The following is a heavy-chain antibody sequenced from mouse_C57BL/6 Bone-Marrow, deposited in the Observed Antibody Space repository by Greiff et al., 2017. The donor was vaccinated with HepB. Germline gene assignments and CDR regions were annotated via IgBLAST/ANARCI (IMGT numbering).Heavy chain of an antibody. Sequence: QVQLKESGAELVKPGASVKLSCKASGYTFTEYTIHWVKQRSGQGLEWIGWFYPGSGSIKYNEKFKDKATLTADKSSSTVYMELSRLTSEDSAVYFCARHEVSDYDERAWFAYWGQGTLVTVSA. J-gene: IGHJ3*01. CDR1: GYTFTEYT. CDR3: ARHEVSDYDERAWFAY. D-gene: IGHD2-4*01. CDR2: FYPGSGSI. V-gene: IGHV1-62-2*01.